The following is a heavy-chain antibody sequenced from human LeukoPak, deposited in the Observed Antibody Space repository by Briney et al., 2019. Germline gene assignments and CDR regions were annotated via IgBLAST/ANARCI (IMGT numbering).Heavy chain of an antibody. CDR1: GYTFTSYG. J-gene: IGHJ6*03. Sequence: GASVKVSCKASGYTFTSYGISWVRQAPGQGLEWMGWISAYNGNTNYAQKLQGRVTMTTDTSTSTAYMELRSLRSDDTAVYYCASGTVTIQTKCYYYYMDVWGKGTTVTVSS. CDR2: ISAYNGNT. V-gene: IGHV1-18*01. D-gene: IGHD4-17*01. CDR3: ASGTVTIQTKCYYYYMDV.